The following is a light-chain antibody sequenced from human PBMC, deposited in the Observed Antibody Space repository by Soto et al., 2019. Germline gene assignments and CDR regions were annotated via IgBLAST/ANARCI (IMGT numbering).Light chain of an antibody. Sequence: DIVMTQSPDSLAVSLGERATINCKSSQSVLYSSDNKNYLAWYQQKPGQPPKLLIYWASTRESGVPDRFSGSGSGTDFPLTISSLQAEDVAVYYCQQYYGTPPRTFGQGTKVEV. CDR3: QQYYGTPPRT. CDR1: QSVLYSSDNKNY. V-gene: IGKV4-1*01. J-gene: IGKJ1*01. CDR2: WAS.